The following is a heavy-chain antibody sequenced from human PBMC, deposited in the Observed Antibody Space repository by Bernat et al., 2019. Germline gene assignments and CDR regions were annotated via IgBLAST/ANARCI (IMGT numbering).Heavy chain of an antibody. Sequence: QEQLVESGGGVVQPGRSLRLSCAASGFSFSSYGMHWVRQAPGKGLEWVAVMSYNGGFQYYGDAVKGRFTISRDNSRRTLYMEMNSLGAEDTAMYYGVKGGPLPVGATGGGAFDIWGRGTVVTVSS. V-gene: IGHV3-30*18. CDR3: VKGGPLPVGATGGGAFDI. CDR2: MSYNGGFQ. CDR1: GFSFSSYG. J-gene: IGHJ3*02. D-gene: IGHD1-26*01.